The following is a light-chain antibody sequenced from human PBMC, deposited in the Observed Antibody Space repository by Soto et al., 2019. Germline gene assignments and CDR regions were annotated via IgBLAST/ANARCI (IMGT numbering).Light chain of an antibody. CDR3: QTWGPGLLV. V-gene: IGLV4-69*01. J-gene: IGLJ3*02. CDR1: SGHSSYA. Sequence: QPVLTQSPSASASLGASVKLTCTLSSGHSSYAIAWHQQQPEKGPRYLMRLNSDGSHSKGDGIPDRFSGSSSGAERYLTISSLQSEDDADYYCQTWGPGLLVFGGGTKLTVL. CDR2: LNSDGSH.